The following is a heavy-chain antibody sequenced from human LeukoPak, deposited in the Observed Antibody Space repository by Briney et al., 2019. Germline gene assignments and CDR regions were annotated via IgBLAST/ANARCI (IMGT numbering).Heavy chain of an antibody. CDR3: AKRSYTSAWDF. V-gene: IGHV3-48*02. CDR2: VSAGSTTTI. D-gene: IGHD3-16*02. Sequence: GGSLRLSCAASGFTFSSFAMNWVRQAPGKGLEWLSYVSAGSTTTIYYADSVKGRFTISGDNAENLLYLQMHSLRDEAAAVYLSAKRSYTSAWDFWGQGTLVTVSS. J-gene: IGHJ4*02. CDR1: GFTFSSFA.